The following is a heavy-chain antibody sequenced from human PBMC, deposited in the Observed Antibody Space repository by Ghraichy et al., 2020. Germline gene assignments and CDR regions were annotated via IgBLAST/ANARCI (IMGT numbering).Heavy chain of an antibody. D-gene: IGHD1/OR15-1a*01. V-gene: IGHV5-51*01. Sequence: GESLNNSCKGSGYSFTSYWIGWVRQMPGKGLEWMGIIYPGDSDTRYSPSFQGQVTISADKFISTAYLQWSSLKASDTAMYYCARHVVLEQVGHSYDAFDIWGQGTMVTVSS. CDR2: IYPGDSDT. CDR3: ARHVVLEQVGHSYDAFDI. J-gene: IGHJ3*02. CDR1: GYSFTSYW.